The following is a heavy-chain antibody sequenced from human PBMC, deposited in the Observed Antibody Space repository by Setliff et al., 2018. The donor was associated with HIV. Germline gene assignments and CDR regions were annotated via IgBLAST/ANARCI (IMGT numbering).Heavy chain of an antibody. D-gene: IGHD2-15*01. V-gene: IGHV5-51*01. CDR2: FYPGDSDT. Sequence: PGESLKISCQASGYSFTNFWIGWVRQMPGKGLEWMGVFYPGDSDTRYSPSFQGQVTMSVDKSISTAYLQWDNLKATDTAIYYCARGRGGYFGGGRYYNLPYFDSWGQGTLVTVS. CDR1: GYSFTNFW. J-gene: IGHJ4*02. CDR3: ARGRGGYFGGGRYYNLPYFDS.